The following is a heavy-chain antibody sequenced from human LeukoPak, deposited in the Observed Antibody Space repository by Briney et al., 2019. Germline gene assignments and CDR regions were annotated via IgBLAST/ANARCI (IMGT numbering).Heavy chain of an antibody. CDR2: INHSGST. CDR1: GGSFSGYY. J-gene: IGHJ4*02. CDR3: ARDGMLRSLDY. Sequence: TPSETLSLTCAVYGGSFSGYYWSWIRQPPGKGLEWIGEINHSGSTNYNPSLKSRVTISVDTSKNQFPLKLSSVTAADTAVYYCARDGMLRSLDYWGQGTLVTVSS. V-gene: IGHV4-34*01. D-gene: IGHD2-8*01.